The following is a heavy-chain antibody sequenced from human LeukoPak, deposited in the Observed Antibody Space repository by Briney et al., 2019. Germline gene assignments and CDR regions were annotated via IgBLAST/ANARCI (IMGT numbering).Heavy chain of an antibody. CDR1: GGSISSYY. CDR2: IYYSGST. V-gene: IGHV4-59*08. D-gene: IGHD7-27*01. J-gene: IGHJ5*02. Sequence: PSETLSLTCTVSGGSISSYYWSWIRQPPGKGLEWIGYIYYSGSTNYNPSLKSRVTISVDTSKAHFSLKLSSATATDTAAYYCARHDPGWFDTWGQGTLVTVSS. CDR3: ARHDPGWFDT.